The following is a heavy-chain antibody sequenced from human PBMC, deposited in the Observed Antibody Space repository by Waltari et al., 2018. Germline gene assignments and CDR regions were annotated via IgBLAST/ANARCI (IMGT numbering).Heavy chain of an antibody. D-gene: IGHD3-10*01. Sequence: QVQLQQWGAGLLKPSETLSLTCAVYGGSFSGYYWSWIRQPPGKGLEWMGEINHSGRTNYNPSLKSRVTISVDTSKNQFSLKLGSVTSADTAVYYCASLYGSGSYSYYYYGMDVWGQRTTVTVSS. CDR2: INHSGRT. J-gene: IGHJ6*02. V-gene: IGHV4-34*01. CDR1: GGSFSGYY. CDR3: ASLYGSGSYSYYYYGMDV.